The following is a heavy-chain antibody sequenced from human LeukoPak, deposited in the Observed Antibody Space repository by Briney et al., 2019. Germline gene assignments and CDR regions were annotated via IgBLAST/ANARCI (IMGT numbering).Heavy chain of an antibody. CDR1: GGPISSYY. D-gene: IGHD3-10*01. CDR2: IYYSGST. Sequence: PSETLSLTCTVSGGPISSYYWSWIRQPPGKGLEWIGYIYYSGSTNYNPSLKSRVTISVDTSKNQFSLKLSSVTAADTAVYYCARDRGSQKVLLWFGDPEYYYYMDVWGKGTTVTVSS. CDR3: ARDRGSQKVLLWFGDPEYYYYMDV. J-gene: IGHJ6*03. V-gene: IGHV4-59*01.